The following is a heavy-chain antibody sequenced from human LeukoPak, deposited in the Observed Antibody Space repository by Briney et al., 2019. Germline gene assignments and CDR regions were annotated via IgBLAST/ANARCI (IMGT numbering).Heavy chain of an antibody. CDR3: AKDLAGIWGYYDSSGYYRN. CDR2: ISGSGGST. J-gene: IGHJ4*02. D-gene: IGHD3-22*01. Sequence: RPGGSLRLSCAASGFTFSSYAMSWVRQAPGKGLEWVSAISGSGGSTYYADSVKGRFTISRDNSKNTLYLQMNSLRAEDTAVYYCAKDLAGIWGYYDSSGYYRNWGQGTLVTVSS. CDR1: GFTFSSYA. V-gene: IGHV3-23*01.